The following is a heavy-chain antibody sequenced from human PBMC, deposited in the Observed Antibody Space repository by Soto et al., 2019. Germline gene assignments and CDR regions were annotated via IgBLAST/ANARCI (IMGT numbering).Heavy chain of an antibody. D-gene: IGHD2-15*01. CDR1: GGTFSIYT. J-gene: IGHJ5*02. CDR3: AREGPPDIAWFDP. V-gene: IGHV1-69*01. CDR2: SA. Sequence: QVQLVQSGAEVKKAGSSVKVSCKASGGTFSIYTISWVRQAPGQGLEWMGGSANSAQKFQGRLTVTADECTSTVYLEVSSLTSYDRAVYYCAREGPPDIAWFDPWGQGTLVSVSS.